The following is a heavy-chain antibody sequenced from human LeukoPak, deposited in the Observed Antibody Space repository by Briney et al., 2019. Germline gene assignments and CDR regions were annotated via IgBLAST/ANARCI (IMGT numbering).Heavy chain of an antibody. CDR1: GFTFSSYA. CDR3: ARGGAVANVFDY. V-gene: IGHV3-30*04. CDR2: ISYDGSNK. Sequence: GGSLRLSCAASGFTFSSYAMSWVRQAPGKGLEWVAVISYDGSNKYYADSVKGRFTISRDNSKNTLYLQMNSLRAEDTAVYYCARGGAVANVFDYWGQGTLVTVSS. D-gene: IGHD6-19*01. J-gene: IGHJ4*02.